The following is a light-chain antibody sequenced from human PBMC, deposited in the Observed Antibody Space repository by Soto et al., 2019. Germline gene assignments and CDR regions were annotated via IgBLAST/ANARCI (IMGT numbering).Light chain of an antibody. CDR1: QSVSSY. V-gene: IGKV3-20*01. Sequence: PGERASISCRASQSVSSYLAWYQQKPGQAPSLLIYGASSRATGIPDRFSGSGSGADFTLTISRLEPEHFAVYYCQQYGSSPTWTFGQGTKVDIK. J-gene: IGKJ1*01. CDR3: QQYGSSPTWT. CDR2: GAS.